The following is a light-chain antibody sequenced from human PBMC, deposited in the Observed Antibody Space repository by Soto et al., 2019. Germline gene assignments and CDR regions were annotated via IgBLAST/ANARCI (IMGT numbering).Light chain of an antibody. CDR3: QQRTNWRIT. Sequence: IVLTQSPDTLSFSPGERVTLSCRASQSVRNNYLAWYQQKPGQSPRLLIYDTSNRATGIPARFSGSGSGTDFTLTISSLEPEDFAVYYCQQRTNWRITFGQGTRLEI. CDR2: DTS. V-gene: IGKV3-11*01. CDR1: QSVRNNY. J-gene: IGKJ5*01.